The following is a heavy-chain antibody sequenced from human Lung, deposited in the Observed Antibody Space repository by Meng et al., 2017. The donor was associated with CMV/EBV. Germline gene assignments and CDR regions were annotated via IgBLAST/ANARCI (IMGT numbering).Heavy chain of an antibody. CDR2: ISSSTASV. D-gene: IGHD3-22*01. J-gene: IGHJ4*02. Sequence: GESLKISCAASGFTFSTFSMAWVRQAPGRGLEWVASISSSTASVYYAGSVQGRFTISRDNARNSLFLQMNSATAEDTAVYYCARDGSDYYDVIGYGPVDYXGQGXLVTVSS. CDR1: GFTFSTFS. CDR3: ARDGSDYYDVIGYGPVDY. V-gene: IGHV3-21*06.